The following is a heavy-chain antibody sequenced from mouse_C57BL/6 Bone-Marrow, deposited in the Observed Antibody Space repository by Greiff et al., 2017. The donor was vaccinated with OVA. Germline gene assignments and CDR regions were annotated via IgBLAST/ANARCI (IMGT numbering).Heavy chain of an antibody. CDR1: GYTFTSYW. CDR2: IDPSDSYT. Sequence: QVQLQQPGAELVRPGTSVKLSCKASGYTFTSYWMHWVKQRPGQGLEWIGVIDPSDSYTNYNQKFKGKATLTVDTSSSTAYMQLSSLTSEDSAVYYCARVIGFAYWGQGTLVTVSA. V-gene: IGHV1-59*01. CDR3: ARVIGFAY. J-gene: IGHJ3*01.